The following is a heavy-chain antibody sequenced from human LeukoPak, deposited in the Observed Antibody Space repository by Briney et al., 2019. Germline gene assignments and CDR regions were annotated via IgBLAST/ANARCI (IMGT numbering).Heavy chain of an antibody. D-gene: IGHD6-13*01. CDR3: ARGPDRQQLTYYYYYYYMDV. Sequence: GGSLRLSCAASGFTFSSYAMHWVRQAPGKGLEWVAVISYDGSNKYYADSVKGRFTISRGNSKNTLYLQMNSLRAEDTAVYYCARGPDRQQLTYYYYYYYMDVWGKGTTVTVSS. CDR2: ISYDGSNK. J-gene: IGHJ6*03. CDR1: GFTFSSYA. V-gene: IGHV3-30*04.